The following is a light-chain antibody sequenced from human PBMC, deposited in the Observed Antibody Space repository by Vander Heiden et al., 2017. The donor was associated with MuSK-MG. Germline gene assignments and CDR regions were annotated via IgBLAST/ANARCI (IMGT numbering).Light chain of an antibody. J-gene: IGLJ1*01. CDR3: ATWDDSLRGHV. CDR1: SSNIGSNY. CDR2: RND. Sequence: QSVLTPPPSASGPPGRWVNIFCSGSSSNIGSNYVYWYQQIPGTAPKLLIYRNDQRPSGISDRFSGSKSGTSASLAISGLRSEDEADYYCATWDDSLRGHVFGTGTAVTVL. V-gene: IGLV1-47*01.